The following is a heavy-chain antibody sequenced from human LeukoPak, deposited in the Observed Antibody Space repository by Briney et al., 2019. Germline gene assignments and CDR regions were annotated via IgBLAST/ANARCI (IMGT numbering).Heavy chain of an antibody. CDR3: ARDLDYYDSTWFDP. D-gene: IGHD3-22*01. CDR1: GGSISSRSYY. V-gene: IGHV4-39*07. Sequence: PSETLSLTCTVSGGSISSRSYYWGWIRQPPGKGLEWIGSIYYSGSTYYNPSLKSRVTISVDTSKNQFSLKLNSVTAADTAVYYCARDLDYYDSTWFDPWGQGTLVTVSS. CDR2: IYYSGST. J-gene: IGHJ5*02.